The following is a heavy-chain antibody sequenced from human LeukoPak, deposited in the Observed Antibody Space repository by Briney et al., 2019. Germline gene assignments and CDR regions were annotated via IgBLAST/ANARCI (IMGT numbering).Heavy chain of an antibody. CDR3: ARESLAYSSSWYLDY. J-gene: IGHJ4*02. V-gene: IGHV3-66*01. CDR1: GFTVSSNY. D-gene: IGHD6-13*01. Sequence: GGSLRLSCAASGFTVSSNYMSWVRQAPGKGLEWVSVIYSGGSTCYADSVKGIFTISRDNSKNTLYLQMNSLRAEDTAVYYCARESLAYSSSWYLDYWGQGTLVTVSS. CDR2: IYSGGST.